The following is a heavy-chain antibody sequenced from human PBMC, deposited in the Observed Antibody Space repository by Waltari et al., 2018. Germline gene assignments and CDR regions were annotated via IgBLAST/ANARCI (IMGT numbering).Heavy chain of an antibody. J-gene: IGHJ4*02. CDR1: GFTVSSNY. V-gene: IGHV3-53*04. CDR3: ARVNILTGYSPDY. CDR2: IYSDGRT. Sequence: EVQLVESGGGLVQPGGSLRLSCAASGFTVSSNYMSWVRQAPGKVVEWVSVIYSDGRTFYTDSVKGRFTIYRHNSKNTLYLQMNSLRAEDTAVYYCARVNILTGYSPDYWGQGTLVTVSS. D-gene: IGHD3-9*01.